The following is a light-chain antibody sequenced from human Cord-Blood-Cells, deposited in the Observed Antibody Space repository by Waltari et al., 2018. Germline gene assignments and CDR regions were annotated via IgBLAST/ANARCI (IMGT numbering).Light chain of an antibody. CDR3: SSYAGSNLVV. Sequence: QSALTQPPSASGSPGQSVTISCTGTSSDVGGYNYVSWYQQHPGKAPKLMIYEVSKRPSGVPDRFSGSKSGNTPSLTVSGLQAEDEADYYCSSYAGSNLVVFGGGTKLTVL. V-gene: IGLV2-8*01. J-gene: IGLJ2*01. CDR2: EVS. CDR1: SSDVGGYNY.